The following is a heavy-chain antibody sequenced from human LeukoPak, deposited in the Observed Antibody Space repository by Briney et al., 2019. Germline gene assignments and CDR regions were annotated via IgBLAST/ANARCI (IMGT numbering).Heavy chain of an antibody. V-gene: IGHV4-34*01. Sequence: NTSETLSLTCAVYGGSFSGYYWSWIRQPPGKGLEWIGEINHSGSTNYNPSLKSRVTISVDTSKNQFSLKLSSVTAADTAVYYCARHEANGSGSYPGWFDPWGQGTLVTVSS. J-gene: IGHJ5*02. CDR2: INHSGST. CDR3: ARHEANGSGSYPGWFDP. D-gene: IGHD3-10*01. CDR1: GGSFSGYY.